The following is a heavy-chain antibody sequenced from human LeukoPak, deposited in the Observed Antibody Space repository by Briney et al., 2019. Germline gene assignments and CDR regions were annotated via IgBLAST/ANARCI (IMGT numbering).Heavy chain of an antibody. V-gene: IGHV4-34*01. CDR1: GGSFSGYY. Sequence: PSETLSLTCAVYGGSFSGYYWSWIRQPPGKGLEWIGEINHSGSTNYNPSLKSRVTISVDTSKNQFSLKLSSVTAADTAMYYCAREGGDFGYDSSGYFDYWGQGTLVTVSS. CDR2: INHSGST. CDR3: AREGGDFGYDSSGYFDY. D-gene: IGHD3-22*01. J-gene: IGHJ4*02.